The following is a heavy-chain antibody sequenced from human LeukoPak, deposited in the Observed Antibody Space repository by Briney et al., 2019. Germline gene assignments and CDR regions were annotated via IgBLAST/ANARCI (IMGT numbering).Heavy chain of an antibody. V-gene: IGHV3-23*01. CDR3: AKGLWYSSGWCYGY. CDR2: ISGSGGST. Sequence: GGSLRLSCAASGFTFSSYAMSWVRQAPGKGLEWVSAISGSGGSTYYADSVKGRFTISRDNSKNTLYLQMNSLRAEDTAVYYCAKGLWYSSGWCYGYWGQGTLVTVSS. J-gene: IGHJ4*02. CDR1: GFTFSSYA. D-gene: IGHD6-19*01.